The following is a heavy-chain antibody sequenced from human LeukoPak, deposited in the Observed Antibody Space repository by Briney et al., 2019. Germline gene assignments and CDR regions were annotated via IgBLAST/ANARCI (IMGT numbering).Heavy chain of an antibody. V-gene: IGHV3-33*01. CDR3: AGASKWELSLDY. J-gene: IGHJ4*02. Sequence: GGSLRLSCAASGFTFSSYGMHWVRQAPGKGLEWVAVIWYDGSNKYYADSVKGRFTISRDNSKNTLYLQMNSLRAEDTAVYYCAGASKWELSLDYWGQGTLVTVSS. CDR2: IWYDGSNK. D-gene: IGHD1-26*01. CDR1: GFTFSSYG.